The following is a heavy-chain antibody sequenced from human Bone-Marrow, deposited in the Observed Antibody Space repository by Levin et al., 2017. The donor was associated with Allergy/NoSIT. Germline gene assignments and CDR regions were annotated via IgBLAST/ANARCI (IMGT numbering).Heavy chain of an antibody. V-gene: IGHV3-23*01. CDR3: AKAHIVVIPAAIRSFDY. CDR1: GFSFSSYA. D-gene: IGHD2-2*01. Sequence: GESLKISCAASGFSFSSYAMSWVRQAPGKGLEWVSAISGGGGSTYYADAVKGRFTISRDNSKNTPDLQMNSLRVEDTALYYCAKAHIVVIPAAIRSFDYWGQGTLVTVSS. J-gene: IGHJ4*02. CDR2: ISGGGGST.